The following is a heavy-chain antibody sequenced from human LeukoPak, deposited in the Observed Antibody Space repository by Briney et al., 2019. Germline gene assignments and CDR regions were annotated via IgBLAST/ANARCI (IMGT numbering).Heavy chain of an antibody. Sequence: PSETLSLTCAVNSVSFSGYYWTWIRQPPGKGLEWIGEINHSGSANYNPSLKGRVTISVDTSKHQISLNLSSVTAADTAVYYCVRRWYYYYLMDLWGTGNTVTVSS. CDR3: VRRWYYYYLMDL. V-gene: IGHV4-34*01. CDR1: SVSFSGYY. J-gene: IGHJ6*03. D-gene: IGHD4-23*01. CDR2: INHSGSA.